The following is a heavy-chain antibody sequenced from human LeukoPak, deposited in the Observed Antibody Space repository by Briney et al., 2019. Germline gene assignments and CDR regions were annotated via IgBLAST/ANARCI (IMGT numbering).Heavy chain of an antibody. D-gene: IGHD3-22*01. CDR3: AGYDSSGTLLLY. V-gene: IGHV3-53*01. CDR1: GFTVSSNY. Sequence: GGSLRLSCAASGFTVSSNYTSWVRQAPGKGLEWVSVIYSGGSTYYADSVKGRFTISRDNSKNTLYLRMNSLRAEDTAVYYCAGYDSSGTLLLYWGQGTLVTVSS. CDR2: IYSGGST. J-gene: IGHJ4*02.